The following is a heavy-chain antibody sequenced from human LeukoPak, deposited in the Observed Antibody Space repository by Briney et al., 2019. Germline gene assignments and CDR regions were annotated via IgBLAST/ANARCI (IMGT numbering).Heavy chain of an antibody. CDR3: ARDRGPHDAFDI. Sequence: GGSLRLSCAASGFTFSSYGMHWVRQAPGKGLEWVAFIRYDGSNKYYADSVKGRFTISRDNSKNTLYLQMNSLRAEDTAVYYCARDRGPHDAFDIWGQGTMVTVSS. CDR2: IRYDGSNK. J-gene: IGHJ3*02. D-gene: IGHD3-10*01. V-gene: IGHV3-30*02. CDR1: GFTFSSYG.